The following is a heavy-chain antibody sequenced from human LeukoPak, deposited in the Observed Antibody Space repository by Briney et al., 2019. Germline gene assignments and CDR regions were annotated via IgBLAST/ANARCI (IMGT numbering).Heavy chain of an antibody. CDR3: AKDSPSRTATTEVPVDY. CDR1: GFRFSDYT. CDR2: ISSSSYI. D-gene: IGHD1-1*01. V-gene: IGHV3-69-1*01. J-gene: IGHJ4*02. Sequence: NPGGSLRLSCAASGFRFSDYTMNWVRQAPGKGLEWVSSISSSSYIYFANSVRGRFTISRDNAKNSLYLQMNSLRAEDTAVYYCAKDSPSRTATTEVPVDYWGQGTLVTVSS.